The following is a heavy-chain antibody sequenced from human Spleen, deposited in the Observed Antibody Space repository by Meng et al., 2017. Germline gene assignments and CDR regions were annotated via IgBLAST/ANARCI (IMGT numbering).Heavy chain of an antibody. Sequence: GESLKISCAASGFTVKNLYMSWVRQTAGKGLECVSIIHSDDNTYHADSVKGRFIVSRDNSKNTLYLQMSSLRPEDTAVYYCTRKSVGYCGGGSCYSGGVYWGQGTLVTVSS. CDR1: GFTVKNLY. CDR3: TRKSVGYCGGGSCYSGGVY. D-gene: IGHD2-15*01. V-gene: IGHV3-53*05. J-gene: IGHJ4*02. CDR2: IHSDDNT.